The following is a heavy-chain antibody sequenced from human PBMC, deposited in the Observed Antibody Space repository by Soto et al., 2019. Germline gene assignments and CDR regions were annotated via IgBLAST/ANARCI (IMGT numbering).Heavy chain of an antibody. J-gene: IGHJ6*02. CDR2: ISSSSSYI. CDR1: GFTVSSNY. CDR3: ARELVVVAARYGMDV. V-gene: IGHV3-21*01. D-gene: IGHD2-15*01. Sequence: GGSLRLSCAASGFTVSSNYMSWVRQAPGKGLEWVSSISSSSSYIYYADSVKGRFTISRDNAKNSLYLQMNSLRAEDTAVYYCARELVVVAARYGMDVWGQGTTVTVSS.